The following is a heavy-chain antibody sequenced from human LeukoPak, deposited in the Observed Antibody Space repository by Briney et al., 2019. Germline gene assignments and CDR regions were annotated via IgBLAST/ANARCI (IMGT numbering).Heavy chain of an antibody. CDR1: GFTFRSYA. D-gene: IGHD3-3*01. V-gene: IGHV3-30*04. CDR3: ARDRSGWSSVIYY. CDR2: ISDDGNNK. J-gene: IGHJ4*02. Sequence: GGSLRLSCAASGFTFRSYALHWVRQAPGKGLEWVAVISDDGNNKYYADSVKGRFTIPRDNSRNTLYLQMNSLRAEDTAVYYCARDRSGWSSVIYYWGQGTLVTVSS.